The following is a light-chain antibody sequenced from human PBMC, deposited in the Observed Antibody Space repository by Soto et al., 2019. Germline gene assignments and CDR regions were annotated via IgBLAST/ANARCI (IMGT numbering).Light chain of an antibody. CDR1: SSDVADYNY. CDR3: SSYTTSSTLVV. Sequence: QSALTQPASVSGSPGQSITISCTGTSSDVADYNYVSWYQQHPGKPPKLVIYEVSGRPSGISNRFSGSKSGNTASLTISGLQAEDEADYYCSSYTTSSTLVVFGGGTTLTVL. V-gene: IGLV2-14*01. J-gene: IGLJ2*01. CDR2: EVS.